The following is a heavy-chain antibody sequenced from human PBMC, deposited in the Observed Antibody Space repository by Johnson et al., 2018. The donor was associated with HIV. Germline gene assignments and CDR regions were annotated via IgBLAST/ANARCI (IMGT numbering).Heavy chain of an antibody. Sequence: EQLVESGGGVVRPGGSLRLSCAASGFTFDDYGMSWVRQAPGKGLEWVGFIRSKAYGGTTEYAASVKGRFTISRDDSKSIAYLQLNSLKTEDTAVYYCTRIWSSAGAFDIWGQGTMVTVSS. CDR3: TRIWSSAGAFDI. V-gene: IGHV3-49*04. D-gene: IGHD3-3*01. CDR1: GFTFDDYG. CDR2: IRSKAYGGTT. J-gene: IGHJ3*02.